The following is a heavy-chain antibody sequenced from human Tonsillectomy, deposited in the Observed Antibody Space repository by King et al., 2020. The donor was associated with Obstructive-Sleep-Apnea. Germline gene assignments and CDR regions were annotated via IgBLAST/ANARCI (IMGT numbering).Heavy chain of an antibody. J-gene: IGHJ4*02. Sequence: TLKESGPTLVKPTQTLTLTCTFSGFSLSSTGVGVGWIRQSPGKALECLAVIFWDDDNRYSPSLESRLTITKDTPQNQVVLTITSMDPVDTGTYYCAHSQITVLDYFDYGGQGTLVTVSS. CDR3: AHSQITVLDYFDY. CDR2: IFWDDDN. V-gene: IGHV2-5*02. D-gene: IGHD3-9*01. CDR1: GFSLSSTGVG.